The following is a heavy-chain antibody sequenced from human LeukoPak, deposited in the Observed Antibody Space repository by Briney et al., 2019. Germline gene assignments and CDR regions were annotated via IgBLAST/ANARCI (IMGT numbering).Heavy chain of an antibody. CDR3: AKDGSPYP. D-gene: IGHD3-10*01. Sequence: GGSLRLSCAASGFTVSSNYMSWVRQAPGKGLEWVSAISGSGGSTYYVASVKGRFTISRDNSKNTLYLQMNSLRAEDTAVYYCAKDGSPYPWGQGTLVTVSS. V-gene: IGHV3-23*01. J-gene: IGHJ5*02. CDR2: ISGSGGST. CDR1: GFTVSSNY.